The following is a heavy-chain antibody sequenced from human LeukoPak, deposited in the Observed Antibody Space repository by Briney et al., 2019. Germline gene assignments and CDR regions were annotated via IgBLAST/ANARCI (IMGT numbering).Heavy chain of an antibody. CDR2: ISWNSGSI. D-gene: IGHD3-22*01. CDR3: AKDTYYDSGGYWGGFDP. V-gene: IGHV3-9*01. J-gene: IGHJ5*02. Sequence: GRSLRLSCAAPGFTFDDYAMHWVRHAPGKGLEWVSGISWNSGSIDYADSVKGRFTISRDNAKNSLYLQMYSLRDEDTALYYCAKDTYYDSGGYWGGFDPWGQGTLVTVSS. CDR1: GFTFDDYA.